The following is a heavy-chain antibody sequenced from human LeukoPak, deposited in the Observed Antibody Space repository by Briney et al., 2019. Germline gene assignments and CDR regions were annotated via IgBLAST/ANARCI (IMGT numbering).Heavy chain of an antibody. CDR3: ARGGSRDFGY. CDR1: GYTFTSYD. V-gene: IGHV1-8*03. CDR2: MNPNSGNT. Sequence: ASVKVSCKASGYTFTSYDINWVQQATGQGLGWMGWMNPNSGNTGYAQKFQGRVTITRNTSISTAYMELSSLRSEDTAVYYCARGGSRDFGYWGQGTLVTVSS. J-gene: IGHJ4*02.